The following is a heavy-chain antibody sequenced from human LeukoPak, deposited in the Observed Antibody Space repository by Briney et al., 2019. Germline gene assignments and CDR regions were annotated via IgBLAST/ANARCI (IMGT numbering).Heavy chain of an antibody. D-gene: IGHD5-24*01. CDR2: IYYSGST. V-gene: IGHV4-39*01. Sequence: SETLSLTCIVSGGSISSGTYYRGWIRQPPGKGLEWIGSIYYSGSTYYNPSLKSRVTISVDTSKNQFSLKLSSVTAADTAVYYCARHREMDSYDAFDVWGQGTMVTVSS. CDR1: GGSISSGTYY. CDR3: ARHREMDSYDAFDV. J-gene: IGHJ3*01.